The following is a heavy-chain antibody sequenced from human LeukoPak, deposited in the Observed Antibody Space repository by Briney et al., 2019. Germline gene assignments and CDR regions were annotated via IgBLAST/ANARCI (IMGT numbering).Heavy chain of an antibody. CDR3: AREPADTAMVYYYYYYMDV. Sequence: SETLSLTCTVSGGSISSGSYYWSWIRQPAGKGLEWIGRIYTSGSTNYNPSLKSRVTISVDTSKNQFSLKLSSVTAADTAVYYCAREPADTAMVYYYYYYMDVWGKGTTVAVSS. CDR1: GGSISSGSYY. J-gene: IGHJ6*03. D-gene: IGHD5-18*01. CDR2: IYTSGST. V-gene: IGHV4-61*02.